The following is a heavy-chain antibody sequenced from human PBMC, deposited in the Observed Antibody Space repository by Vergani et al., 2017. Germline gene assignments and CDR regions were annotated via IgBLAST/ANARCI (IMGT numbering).Heavy chain of an antibody. Sequence: QVQLLESGGGVVQRGGSLRLSCVTSGFTLSNYDMQWIRQGPGKGLEFVAFIQFDGSNQYYADSVKGRFTLSRDFSKNTLYLQMNSLRTDDTATYYCAKHFRGWGIDYWGQGTQVIVSS. D-gene: IGHD3-16*01. J-gene: IGHJ4*02. V-gene: IGHV3-30*02. CDR1: GFTLSNYD. CDR2: IQFDGSNQ. CDR3: AKHFRGWGIDY.